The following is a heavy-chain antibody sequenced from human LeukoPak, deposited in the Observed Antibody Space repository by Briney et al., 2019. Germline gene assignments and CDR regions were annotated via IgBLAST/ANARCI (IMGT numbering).Heavy chain of an antibody. CDR2: IYSGGST. CDR3: ARGALTAIKSYYYYYYGMDV. CDR1: GFTVSSNY. J-gene: IGHJ6*02. D-gene: IGHD5-18*01. Sequence: PGGSLRLSCAASGFTVSSNYMSWVRQAPGEGLEWVSVIYSGGSTYYADSVKGRFTISRHNSKNTLYLQMNSLRAEDTAVYYCARGALTAIKSYYYYYYGMDVGGQGTTVTVSS. V-gene: IGHV3-53*04.